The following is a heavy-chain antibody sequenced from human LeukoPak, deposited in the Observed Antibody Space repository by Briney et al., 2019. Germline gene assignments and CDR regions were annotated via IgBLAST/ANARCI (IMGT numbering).Heavy chain of an antibody. J-gene: IGHJ5*02. CDR2: FDPEDGET. V-gene: IGHV1-24*01. Sequence: ASVKVSCKVSGYTLTELSMHWVRQAPGKGLEWMGGFDPEDGETIYAQKFQGRVTMTEDTSTDTAYMELSSLRSEDTAVYYCARAGPDSSGYGNWFDPWGQGTLVTVSS. CDR1: GYTLTELS. D-gene: IGHD3-22*01. CDR3: ARAGPDSSGYGNWFDP.